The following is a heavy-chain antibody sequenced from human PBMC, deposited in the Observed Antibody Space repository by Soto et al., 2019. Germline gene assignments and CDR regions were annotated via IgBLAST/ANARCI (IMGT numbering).Heavy chain of an antibody. CDR1: GFTVSSNY. Sequence: PGGSLRLSCAASGFTVSSNYMSWVRQAPGKGLEWVSVIYSGGSTYYADSVKGRFTISRDNSKNTLYLQMNSLRAEDTAVYYCARYRFGYYYYGMDVWGQGTTVTVSS. CDR3: ARYRFGYYYYGMDV. V-gene: IGHV3-66*01. D-gene: IGHD3-10*01. CDR2: IYSGGST. J-gene: IGHJ6*02.